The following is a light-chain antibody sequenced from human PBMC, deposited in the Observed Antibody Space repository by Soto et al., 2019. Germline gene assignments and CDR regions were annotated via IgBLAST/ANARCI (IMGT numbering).Light chain of an antibody. V-gene: IGLV3-25*03. CDR2: KDT. CDR3: RSADRSGAYRV. Sequence: SYELTQPPSVSVSPGQTARITCSGDTLPKQYAYWFQQKPGQAPMLVIYKDTERPSGIPERFAGSSSGTTVTLAITAVQAEDEADYYCRSADRSGAYRVFGGGTKLTVL. J-gene: IGLJ3*02. CDR1: TLPKQY.